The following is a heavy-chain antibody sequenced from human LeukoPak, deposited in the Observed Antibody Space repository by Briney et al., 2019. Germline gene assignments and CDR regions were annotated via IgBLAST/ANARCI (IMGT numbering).Heavy chain of an antibody. V-gene: IGHV3-9*01. Sequence: PGGSLRLSCAASGFSFDDYAMHWVRQAPGKGLEWVSGISWSSDSIGYADSVKGRFTISRDNAKNSLYLQMNSLRAEDTALYYCVKDLGKNYYGSGSPDYWGQGTLVTVSS. CDR3: VKDLGKNYYGSGSPDY. CDR2: ISWSSDSI. J-gene: IGHJ4*02. CDR1: GFSFDDYA. D-gene: IGHD3-10*01.